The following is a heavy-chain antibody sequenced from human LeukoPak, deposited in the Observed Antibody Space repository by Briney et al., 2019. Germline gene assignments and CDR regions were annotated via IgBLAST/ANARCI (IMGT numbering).Heavy chain of an antibody. CDR2: IYYSGST. CDR3: ARFNSGSYQHYFDY. J-gene: IGHJ4*02. V-gene: IGHV4-39*07. D-gene: IGHD1-26*01. Sequence: PSETLSLTCTVSGGSISSSSYYWGWIRQPPGKGLEWIGSIYYSGSTYYNPSLKSRVTISVDTSKNQSSLKLSSVTAADTAVYYCARFNSGSYQHYFDYWGQGTLVTVSS. CDR1: GGSISSSSYY.